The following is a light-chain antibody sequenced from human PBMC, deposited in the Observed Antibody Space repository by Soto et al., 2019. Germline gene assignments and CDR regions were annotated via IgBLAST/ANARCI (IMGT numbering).Light chain of an antibody. CDR2: AVS. CDR1: ITDVGGCNY. J-gene: IGLJ1*01. V-gene: IGLV2-14*01. Sequence: QPVLTRLASVAGYPGQSITISCTGTITDVGGCNYVSWYQHHSRKQPDLVIFAVSYRPSGIANRFAASTTGDTASLNISGLHADDEADYDYCSYTESRTNVFGSGTKVTVL. CDR3: CSYTESRTNV.